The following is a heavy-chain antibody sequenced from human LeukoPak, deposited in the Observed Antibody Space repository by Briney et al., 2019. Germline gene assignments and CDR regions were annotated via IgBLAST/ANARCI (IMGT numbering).Heavy chain of an antibody. CDR2: ISGSGGST. CDR1: GFTFSSYA. V-gene: IGHV3-23*01. Sequence: GGSLRLSCAASGFTFSSYAMSWVRQAPGKGLEWVSAISGSGGSTYYADSVKGRFTISRDNSKNTLYLQMNSLRAEDTAVYYCASIVGATRDAFDIWGQGTMVTVSS. J-gene: IGHJ3*02. D-gene: IGHD1-26*01. CDR3: ASIVGATRDAFDI.